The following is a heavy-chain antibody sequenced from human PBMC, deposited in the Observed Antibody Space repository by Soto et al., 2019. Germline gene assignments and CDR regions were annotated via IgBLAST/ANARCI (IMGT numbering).Heavy chain of an antibody. CDR3: AAMILGDRDY. CDR1: GLTFSNYY. V-gene: IGHV3-74*03. CDR2: ISGENTNI. Sequence: EVQLVESGGGLVQPGGSLTLSCTASGLTFSNYYMHWVRQAPGKGLEWVSRISGENTNILYADSVKGRFTISRDNAKNTVYLQMNRLRAEDTGIYYCAAMILGDRDYWGQGTLVTVSS. D-gene: IGHD3-3*01. J-gene: IGHJ4*02.